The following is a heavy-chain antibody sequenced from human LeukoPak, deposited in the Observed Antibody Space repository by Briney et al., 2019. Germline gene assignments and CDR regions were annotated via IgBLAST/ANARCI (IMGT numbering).Heavy chain of an antibody. V-gene: IGHV1-2*02. CDR2: INPNSGGT. CDR1: GYTFTGYY. J-gene: IGHJ5*02. CDR3: ARAPETPIVVVPAAIIALFYP. Sequence: ASVKVSCKASGYTFTGYYMHWVRQAPGQGLEWMGWINPNSGGTNYAQKCQGRVTMTRDTSISTAYMELSRLRSDDTAVYYCARAPETPIVVVPAAIIALFYPWGQGTLVTVSS. D-gene: IGHD2-2*01.